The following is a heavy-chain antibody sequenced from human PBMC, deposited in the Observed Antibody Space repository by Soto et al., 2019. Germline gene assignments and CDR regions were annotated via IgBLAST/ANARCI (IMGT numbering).Heavy chain of an antibody. J-gene: IGHJ4*02. CDR3: AREGGGSGSLTGFDY. Sequence: QVQLQESGPGLVKPSQTLSLTCTVSGGYISSGGYYWRWIRQHPGKGLEWIGNIYYSGSTYYNPSLKSRVNISVDTSKNQFSLKLSSVNAADTAVYYCAREGGGSGSLTGFDYWCQGTLVTVSS. D-gene: IGHD1-26*01. V-gene: IGHV4-31*03. CDR1: GGYISSGGYY. CDR2: IYYSGST.